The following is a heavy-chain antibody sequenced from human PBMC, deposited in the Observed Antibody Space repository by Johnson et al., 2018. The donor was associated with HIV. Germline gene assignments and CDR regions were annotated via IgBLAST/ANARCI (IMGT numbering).Heavy chain of an antibody. CDR2: IGTAGDT. CDR3: ARDGRGLDAFDI. J-gene: IGHJ3*02. CDR1: GFTFSSYD. V-gene: IGHV3-13*01. D-gene: IGHD3/OR15-3a*01. Sequence: VQLVESGGGLVQPGGSLRLSCAASGFTFSSYDMHWVRQATGKGLEWVSAIGTAGDTYYPGSVKGRFTISRENAKNSLYLQMNSLRVGDTAVYYCARDGRGLDAFDIWGQGTVVTVSS.